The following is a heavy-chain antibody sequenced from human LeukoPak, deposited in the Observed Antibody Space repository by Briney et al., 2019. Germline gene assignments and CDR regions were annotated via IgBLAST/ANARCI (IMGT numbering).Heavy chain of an antibody. CDR2: INHSGST. CDR1: GFTFSNHA. CDR3: ARGRKGGGYCTNGVCFYYFDY. V-gene: IGHV4-34*01. Sequence: GSLRLSCAASGFTFSNHAMSWVRQAPGKGLEWIGEINHSGSTNYNPSLKSRVTISVDTSKNQFSLKLSSVTAADTAVYYCARGRKGGGYCTNGVCFYYFDYWGQGTLVTVSS. J-gene: IGHJ4*02. D-gene: IGHD2-8*01.